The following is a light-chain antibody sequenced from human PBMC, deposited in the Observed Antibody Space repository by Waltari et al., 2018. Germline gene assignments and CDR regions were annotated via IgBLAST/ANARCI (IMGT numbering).Light chain of an antibody. J-gene: IGKJ3*01. Sequence: DIVMTQSPDSLAVSLGERATINCKSSQSVFYSGNNRNYLAWYQQKPGQPPKLLIYWASTREAGVPDRFSGSGSGTDFTLTSSSLQAEDVAVYYCQQYYSSPDTFGPGTKVDIK. CDR3: QQYYSSPDT. CDR1: QSVFYSGNNRNY. V-gene: IGKV4-1*01. CDR2: WAS.